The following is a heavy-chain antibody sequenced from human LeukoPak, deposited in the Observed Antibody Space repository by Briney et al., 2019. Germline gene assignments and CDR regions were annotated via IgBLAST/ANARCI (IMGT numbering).Heavy chain of an antibody. Sequence: SETLSLTCTVSGGSISNYYWNWIRQPPGQGLEWIGHIYYSGSTNYNPSLKSRVTISLDTSKKHFSLKLSSVTAADTAVYYCVRGHLVGGWFKYDAFDIWGQGTMVSVSS. V-gene: IGHV4-59*01. D-gene: IGHD6-19*01. CDR2: IYYSGST. J-gene: IGHJ3*02. CDR3: VRGHLVGGWFKYDAFDI. CDR1: GGSISNYY.